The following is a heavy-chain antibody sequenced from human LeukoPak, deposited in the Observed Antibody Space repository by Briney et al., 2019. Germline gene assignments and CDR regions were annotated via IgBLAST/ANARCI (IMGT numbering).Heavy chain of an antibody. J-gene: IGHJ6*02. CDR1: GDSVSSNSAA. Sequence: SQTLSLTCAISGDSVSSNSAAWNWIRQSPSRGLEWLGRTYYRSKWYNDYAVSVKSRITINPDTSKNQFSLQLNSVTPEDTAVYYRARAPYYDSSGYYYGMDVWGQGTTVTVSS. V-gene: IGHV6-1*01. CDR2: TYYRSKWYN. D-gene: IGHD3-22*01. CDR3: ARAPYYDSSGYYYGMDV.